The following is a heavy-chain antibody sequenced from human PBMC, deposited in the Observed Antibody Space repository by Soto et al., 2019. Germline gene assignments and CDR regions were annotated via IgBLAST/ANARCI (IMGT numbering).Heavy chain of an antibody. Sequence: ASVKVSCKASGYTFTSYYMHWVRQAPGQGLEWMGIINPSGGSTSYAQKFQGGVTMTRDTSTSTVYMELRSLRSDDTAVYYCARYVVPAAMSTYNWFDRWGQGTLVSVS. CDR3: ARYVVPAAMSTYNWFDR. J-gene: IGHJ5*02. D-gene: IGHD2-2*01. V-gene: IGHV1-46*01. CDR2: INPSGGST. CDR1: GYTFTSYY.